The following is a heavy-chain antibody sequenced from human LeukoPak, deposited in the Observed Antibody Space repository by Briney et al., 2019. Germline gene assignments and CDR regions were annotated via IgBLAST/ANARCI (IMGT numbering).Heavy chain of an antibody. CDR1: GFTFSSYA. CDR3: AKDLIYYYGSGSYYNPLFDY. CDR2: ISGSGGST. J-gene: IGHJ4*02. D-gene: IGHD3-10*01. V-gene: IGHV3-23*01. Sequence: SGGSLRLSCAASGFTFSSYAMSWVRQAPGKGLEWVSAISGSGGSTYYADSVKGRFTISRDNSKNTLYLQMNSLRAEDTAVYYCAKDLIYYYGSGSYYNPLFDYWGQGTLVTVSS.